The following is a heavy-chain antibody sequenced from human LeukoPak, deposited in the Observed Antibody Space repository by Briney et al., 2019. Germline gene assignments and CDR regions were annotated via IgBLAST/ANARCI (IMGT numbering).Heavy chain of an antibody. CDR1: GFTVSSNY. V-gene: IGHV3-53*01. D-gene: IGHD2-2*01. CDR3: ARGSESCSSCFSY. Sequence: PGGSLRLSCAASGFTVSSNYMSWVRQAPGKGLEWVSVIYSGGTTYYADSVKGRFTISRDNSKNTLDLQMNSLRVEDTAVYYCARGSESCSSCFSYWGQGTLVTVSS. CDR2: IYSGGTT. J-gene: IGHJ4*02.